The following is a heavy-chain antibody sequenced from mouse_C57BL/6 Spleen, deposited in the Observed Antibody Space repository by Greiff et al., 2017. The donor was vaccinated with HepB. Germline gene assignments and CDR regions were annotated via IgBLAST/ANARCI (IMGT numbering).Heavy chain of an antibody. CDR3: AGRGDNYRLAD. Sequence: VQLQQSGAELMKPGASVKLSCKATGYTFTGYWIEWVKQRPGHGLEWIGEIFPGSGSTNYNEKFKGKATFTVDTASNTAYMQLSSLTTEDSAIYYGAGRGDNYRLADWGQGTPVTVSA. J-gene: IGHJ3*01. D-gene: IGHD1-3*01. V-gene: IGHV1-9*01. CDR1: GYTFTGYW. CDR2: IFPGSGST.